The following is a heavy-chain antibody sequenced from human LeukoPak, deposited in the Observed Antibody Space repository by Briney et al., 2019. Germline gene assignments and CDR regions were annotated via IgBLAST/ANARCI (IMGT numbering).Heavy chain of an antibody. CDR2: ISSSGSV. D-gene: IGHD5-12*01. J-gene: IGHJ4*02. Sequence: PSEALSLTCTVSRGSISGSIRSYYWSWLRQPPGKGLEWIGYISSSGSVNDNPSLRSRVTIPVDTSKNQFFLNLSSVSAADTAVYYCARITLGYSGAYYFDYWGQGTLVTVSP. CDR1: RGSISGSIRSYY. CDR3: ARITLGYSGAYYFDY. V-gene: IGHV4-4*09.